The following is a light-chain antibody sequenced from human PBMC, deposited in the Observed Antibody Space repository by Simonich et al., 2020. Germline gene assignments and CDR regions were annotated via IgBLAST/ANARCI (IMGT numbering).Light chain of an antibody. CDR2: KDS. CDR3: QSADSSGTYRV. V-gene: IGLV3-25*03. Sequence: SYELTQPPSVSVSPGQTARITCSGDALPKQYAYWYQQKPGQAPVLVIYKDSERPSGSPERFSGSSSGKTVTLTISGVQAQDEADYYCQSADSSGTYRVFGGGTKLTVL. J-gene: IGLJ3*02. CDR1: ALPKQY.